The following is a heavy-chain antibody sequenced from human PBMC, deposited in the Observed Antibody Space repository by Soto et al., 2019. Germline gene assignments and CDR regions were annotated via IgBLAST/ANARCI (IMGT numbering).Heavy chain of an antibody. CDR1: WYSFTRYG. Sequence: ASVKVSCKASWYSFTRYGIGWARQAPGQGLEWMGWINAYNGNTNYAQNLQGRLTLTTDTSTTTAYMELRSLRSNDTAIYYCAMVDVYVTPSPQDVWGQGTTVTVSS. CDR2: INAYNGNT. D-gene: IGHD3-16*01. V-gene: IGHV1-18*01. J-gene: IGHJ6*02. CDR3: AMVDVYVTPSPQDV.